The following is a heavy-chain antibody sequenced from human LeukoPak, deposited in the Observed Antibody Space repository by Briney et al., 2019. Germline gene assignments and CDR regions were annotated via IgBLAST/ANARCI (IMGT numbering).Heavy chain of an antibody. D-gene: IGHD5-24*01. V-gene: IGHV1-46*01. CDR2: INPSGGST. CDR1: GYTFIGYY. J-gene: IGHJ4*02. CDR3: ARKDGYLYYFDY. Sequence: ASVKVSCKASGYTFIGYYMHWVRQAPGQGLEWMGIINPSGGSTSYAQKFQGRVTMTRDTSTSTVYMELSSLRSEDTAVYYCARKDGYLYYFDYWGQGTLVTVSS.